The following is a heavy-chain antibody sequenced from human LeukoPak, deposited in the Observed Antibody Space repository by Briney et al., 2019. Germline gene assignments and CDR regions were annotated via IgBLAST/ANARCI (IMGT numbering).Heavy chain of an antibody. D-gene: IGHD3-10*01. Sequence: GASVKVSCKASGYTFTGYYMHWVRQAPGQGLEWMGWINPNSGGTNYAQKFQGRVTMTRDTSISTAYMELRSLRSDDTAVYFCARGDYYGSGNYYKKTVDFWGQGTLVTVSS. CDR3: ARGDYYGSGNYYKKTVDF. J-gene: IGHJ4*02. V-gene: IGHV1-2*02. CDR1: GYTFTGYY. CDR2: INPNSGGT.